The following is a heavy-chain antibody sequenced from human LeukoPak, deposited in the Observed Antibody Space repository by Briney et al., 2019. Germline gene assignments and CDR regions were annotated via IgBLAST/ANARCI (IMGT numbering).Heavy chain of an antibody. CDR3: ARGDHVGYFLDY. CDR1: GFTFSGYW. Sequence: PGGSLRLSCAASGFTFSGYWMHWVRQAPGKGLVWVSRIYTDGSRTNYADSVWGRFTISRDNAKSTLYLQLDSLRAEDTAVYYCARGDHVGYFLDYWGQGTLVTVSS. CDR2: IYTDGSRT. D-gene: IGHD1-26*01. J-gene: IGHJ4*02. V-gene: IGHV3-74*01.